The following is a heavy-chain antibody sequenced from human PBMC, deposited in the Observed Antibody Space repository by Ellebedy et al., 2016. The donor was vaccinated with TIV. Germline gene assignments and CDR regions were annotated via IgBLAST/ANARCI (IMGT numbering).Heavy chain of an antibody. V-gene: IGHV3-21*03. CDR3: ATGGASGSYY. Sequence: PGGSLRLSCAASGFSFSNYSMNWVRQAPGKGLEWVSSISSRSIYLYYADSVTGRFTISRDNAQNSVFLQMNSLRAEDTAVYYCATGGASGSYYWGQGTLVTVSS. CDR2: ISSRSIYL. J-gene: IGHJ4*02. CDR1: GFSFSNYS. D-gene: IGHD3-10*01.